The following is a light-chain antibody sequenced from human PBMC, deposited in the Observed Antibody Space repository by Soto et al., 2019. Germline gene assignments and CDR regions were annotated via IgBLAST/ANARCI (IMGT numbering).Light chain of an antibody. CDR3: LQHSTYPIT. Sequence: DIQMTQSPSSPSAAVGDRVTFTCQASQDIYKYLNWYQQKPGKVPKRLIYAASSLQSGVPSRFSGSGSGTEFTLTISSLQPEDFAIYYCLQHSTYPITFGQGTRLEIK. V-gene: IGKV1-17*01. CDR2: AAS. J-gene: IGKJ5*01. CDR1: QDIYKY.